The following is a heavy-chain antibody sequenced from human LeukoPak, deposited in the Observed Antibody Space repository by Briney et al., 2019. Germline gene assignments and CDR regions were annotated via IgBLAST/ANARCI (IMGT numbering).Heavy chain of an antibody. CDR2: IWFDGSTQ. CDR1: GFTFSSYG. Sequence: PGRSLRLSCAASGFTFSSYGMHWVRQAPGKGLEWVALIWFDGSTQRYADSVKGRFTISRDNSKNTLYLQMDSLRVEDTAVYYCARLYCSDDYCCFDYWGQGTLVTVSS. J-gene: IGHJ4*02. V-gene: IGHV3-33*08. CDR3: ARLYCSDDYCCFDY. D-gene: IGHD3-16*01.